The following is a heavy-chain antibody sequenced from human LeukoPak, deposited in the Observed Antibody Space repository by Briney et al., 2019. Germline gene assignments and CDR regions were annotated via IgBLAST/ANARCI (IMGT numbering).Heavy chain of an antibody. J-gene: IGHJ4*02. D-gene: IGHD1-26*01. CDR2: IYYSGST. CDR1: GGSISSYY. CDR3: ARGGSYYLNYFDY. Sequence: SETLSLTCTLSGGSISSYYWSRIRQPPGKGLEGVGYIYYSGSTNYNPSLKSRVTISVDTSKNQFSLKLSSVTAADTAAYYCARGGSYYLNYFDYWGQGTLVTVSS. V-gene: IGHV4-59*01.